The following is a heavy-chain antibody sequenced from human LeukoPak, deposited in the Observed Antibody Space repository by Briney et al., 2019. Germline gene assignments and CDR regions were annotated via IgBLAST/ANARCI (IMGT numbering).Heavy chain of an antibody. CDR2: IFPIFGTA. Sequence: VASVKVSCKASGGTFSSYAISWVRQAPGQGLEWMGGIFPIFGTANYAQKFQGRVTITADESTSTAYMELSSLRSEDTAVYYCARYSQGVSYFDYWGQGTLVTVSS. CDR1: GGTFSSYA. V-gene: IGHV1-69*13. CDR3: ARYSQGVSYFDY. D-gene: IGHD5-18*01. J-gene: IGHJ4*02.